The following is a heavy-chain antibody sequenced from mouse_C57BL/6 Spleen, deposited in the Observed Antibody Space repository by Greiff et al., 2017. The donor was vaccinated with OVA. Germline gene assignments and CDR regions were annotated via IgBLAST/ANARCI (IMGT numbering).Heavy chain of an antibody. D-gene: IGHD2-3*01. CDR1: GYAFTNYL. J-gene: IGHJ4*01. CDR3: ARSLYDGYLYYAMDY. Sequence: QVHVKQSGAELVRPGTSVKVSCKASGYAFTNYLIEWVKQRPGQGLEWIGVINPGSGGTNYNEKFKGKATLTADKSSSTAYMQLSSLTSEDSAVYFCARSLYDGYLYYAMDYWGQGTSVTVSS. CDR2: INPGSGGT. V-gene: IGHV1-54*01.